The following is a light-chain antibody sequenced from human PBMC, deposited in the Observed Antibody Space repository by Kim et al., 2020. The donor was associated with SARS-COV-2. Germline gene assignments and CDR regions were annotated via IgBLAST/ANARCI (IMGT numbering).Light chain of an antibody. V-gene: IGKV3-20*01. CDR2: GAS. CDR3: QYYDSSPMWT. J-gene: IGKJ1*01. CDR1: QSIRSSY. Sequence: EIVLTQSPDTLSLSPGERATLSCRASQSIRSSYLGWYQQKPGQAPRRLIYGASTRAAGIPDRFTGGGSGTDFTLTISGLDPEDFAVYYCQYYDSSPMWTFGQGTKVDIK.